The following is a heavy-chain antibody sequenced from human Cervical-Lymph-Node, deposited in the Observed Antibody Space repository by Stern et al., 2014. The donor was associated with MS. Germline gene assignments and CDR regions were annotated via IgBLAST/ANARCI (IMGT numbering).Heavy chain of an antibody. CDR3: ARVAHIAARQWNYFDY. V-gene: IGHV1-69*01. D-gene: IGHD6-6*01. CDR1: GGTFSSYA. Sequence: VQLVESGAEVKKPGSSVKVSCKASGGTFSSYAISWVRQAPGQGLEWMGGIIPIFGTANYAQKFQGRVTITADESTSTAYMELSSLRSEDTAVYYCARVAHIAARQWNYFDYWGQGTLVTVSS. CDR2: IIPIFGTA. J-gene: IGHJ4*02.